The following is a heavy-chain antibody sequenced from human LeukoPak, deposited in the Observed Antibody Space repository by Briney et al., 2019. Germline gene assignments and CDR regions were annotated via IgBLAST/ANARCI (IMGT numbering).Heavy chain of an antibody. V-gene: IGHV4-61*01. CDR3: ARGQGVVAAHENDY. D-gene: IGHD6-13*01. CDR1: GYSISSGYY. Sequence: SETLSLTCTVSGYSISSGYYWGWIRQPPGKGLEWIGYIYYSGSTNYNPSLKSRVTISVDTSKNQFSLKLSSVTAADTAVYYCARGQGVVAAHENDYWGQGTLVTVSS. CDR2: IYYSGST. J-gene: IGHJ4*02.